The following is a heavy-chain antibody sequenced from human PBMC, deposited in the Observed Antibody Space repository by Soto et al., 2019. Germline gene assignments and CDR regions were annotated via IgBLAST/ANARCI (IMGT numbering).Heavy chain of an antibody. J-gene: IGHJ6*02. CDR1: GYIFVNYG. D-gene: IGHD2-2*03. Sequence: QVQLEQSGDEVKKPGASVKVSCKASGYIFVNYGIAWVRQAPGQGLEWLGWISPYTGNTYYATKVKGRLTLTTDTSTSTAFMDLGSRTSADTAVYYWAMVDIYVTPTPQDVWGQGTTVTVAS. V-gene: IGHV1-18*01. CDR2: ISPYTGNT. CDR3: AMVDIYVTPTPQDV.